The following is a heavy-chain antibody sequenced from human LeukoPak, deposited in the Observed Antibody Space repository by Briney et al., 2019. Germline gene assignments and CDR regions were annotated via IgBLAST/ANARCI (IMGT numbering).Heavy chain of an antibody. J-gene: IGHJ4*02. V-gene: IGHV1-24*01. Sequence: ASVKVSCKVSGYTLTELSMHWVRQAPGKGLEWMGGFDPEDGETIYAQKFQGRVTMTEDTSTDTAYMELSSLRSEDTAVYYCATGRYSYGYFDYWGQGTLDTVSS. CDR1: GYTLTELS. CDR2: FDPEDGET. D-gene: IGHD5-18*01. CDR3: ATGRYSYGYFDY.